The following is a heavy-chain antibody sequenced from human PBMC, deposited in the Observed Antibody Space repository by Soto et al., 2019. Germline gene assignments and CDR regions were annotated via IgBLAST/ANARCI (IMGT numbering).Heavy chain of an antibody. Sequence: EVQLLESGGGLVQPGGSLRLSCVASGFTFTTYAMNWVRQTPEKGLEWVSSSTGSRGDTYHAASVRGRFTISRDNSKNTLYLQMNSLRADDTAVYYCAKGDLGNCRSTYCYYFDSWGPGTLVTVSS. CDR3: AKGDLGNCRSTYCYYFDS. D-gene: IGHD2-15*01. CDR1: GFTFTTYA. CDR2: STGSRGDT. J-gene: IGHJ4*02. V-gene: IGHV3-23*01.